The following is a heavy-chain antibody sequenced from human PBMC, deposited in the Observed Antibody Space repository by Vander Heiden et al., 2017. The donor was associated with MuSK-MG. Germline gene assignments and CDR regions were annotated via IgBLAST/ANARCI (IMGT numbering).Heavy chain of an antibody. CDR1: GFTFGDSA. CDR2: IRSKAYGGTT. V-gene: IGHV3-49*04. Sequence: EVQLVESGGGLVQPGRSLRLSCTASGFTFGDSAMSWVRQAPGKGLEWVGFIRSKAYGGTTEYAASVKGRFTISRDDSKSIAYLQMNSLKTEDTAVYYCTRVAVEWLFNDAFDIWGQGTMVTVSS. J-gene: IGHJ3*02. CDR3: TRVAVEWLFNDAFDI. D-gene: IGHD3-3*01.